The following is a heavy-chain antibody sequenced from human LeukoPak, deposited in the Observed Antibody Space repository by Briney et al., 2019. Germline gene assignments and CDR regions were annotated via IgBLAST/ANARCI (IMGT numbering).Heavy chain of an antibody. CDR2: IYPGDSDT. Sequence: GESLKISCKGSGYSFTSNWIGWVRQMPGKGLEWMGIIYPGDSDTRYSPSFQGQVTISVDKSISTAYLQWSSLKASDTAMYYCARRRAVAGTYYFDSWGQGTLVTVSS. J-gene: IGHJ4*02. CDR1: GYSFTSNW. CDR3: ARRRAVAGTYYFDS. V-gene: IGHV5-51*01. D-gene: IGHD6-19*01.